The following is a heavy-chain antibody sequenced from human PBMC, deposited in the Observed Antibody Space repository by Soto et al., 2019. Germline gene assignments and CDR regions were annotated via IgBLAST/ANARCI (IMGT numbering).Heavy chain of an antibody. V-gene: IGHV3-30*18. Sequence: QVQLLESGGGVVQPGRSLRLSCAASGFPFSTYGMHWVRQAPGKGLAWVAVISYDGSNKDYADSVKGRFTIARDNSKNTVYLQMNSLRTEDTAVYYCAKLGYCSAGRCYADFDHWGQGTLVTVSS. D-gene: IGHD2-15*01. CDR3: AKLGYCSAGRCYADFDH. J-gene: IGHJ4*02. CDR1: GFPFSTYG. CDR2: ISYDGSNK.